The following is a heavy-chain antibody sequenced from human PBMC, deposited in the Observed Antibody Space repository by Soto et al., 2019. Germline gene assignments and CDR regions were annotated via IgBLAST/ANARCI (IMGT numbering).Heavy chain of an antibody. J-gene: IGHJ4*02. CDR2: IYYSGGT. V-gene: IGHV4-59*08. Sequence: QVQLQESGPGLVKPSETLALTCSVSCGSIRTNYWSWIRQPTGKRLEWIGYIYYSGGTNYNTSLRSRVNLSVDTSKDQLSLNLRSVTAADTAVYYCARHPTTSSGWNLDYWGQGILVTVSS. CDR1: CGSIRTNY. D-gene: IGHD6-19*01. CDR3: ARHPTTSSGWNLDY.